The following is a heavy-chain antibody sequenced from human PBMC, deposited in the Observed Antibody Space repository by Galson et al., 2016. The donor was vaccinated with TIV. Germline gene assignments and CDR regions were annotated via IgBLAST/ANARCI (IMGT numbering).Heavy chain of an antibody. J-gene: IGHJ4*02. CDR3: AREPTVFGVLSGLDS. D-gene: IGHD3-3*01. Sequence: SLRLSCAASGFTFGTYTMNWVRLPPGKGLEWVASISGDSRYIYYTDSLMGRFTISRDNSKNLLSLHMNSLGVEDTAIYYCAREPTVFGVLSGLDSWGPGTLVTVSS. CDR1: GFTFGTYT. CDR2: ISGDSRYI. V-gene: IGHV3-21*06.